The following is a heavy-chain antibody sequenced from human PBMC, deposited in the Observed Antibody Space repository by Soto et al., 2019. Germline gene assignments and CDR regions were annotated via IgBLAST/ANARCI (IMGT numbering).Heavy chain of an antibody. CDR3: PRFPYYYDSSGGMAV. D-gene: IGHD3-22*01. Sequence: PGESLKISCKGSGYSFTSYWISWVRQMPGKGLEWMGRIDPSDSYTNYSPSFQGHVTISADKSISTAYLQWSSLKASDTAMYYCPRFPYYYDSSGGMAVWGQGTTVTVSS. J-gene: IGHJ6*02. CDR1: GYSFTSYW. CDR2: IDPSDSYT. V-gene: IGHV5-10-1*01.